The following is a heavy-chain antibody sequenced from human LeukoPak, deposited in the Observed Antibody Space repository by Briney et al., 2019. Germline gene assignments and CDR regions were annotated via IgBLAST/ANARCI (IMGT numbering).Heavy chain of an antibody. J-gene: IGHJ3*01. V-gene: IGHV1-18*01. CDR1: DYTFASYG. D-gene: IGHD1-20*01. CDR2: ISPYDGNT. Sequence: ASVKVSCKDSDYTFASYGLSWVRQAPGQGLEWVGWISPYDGNTNYAQRFQARVTMSIDKSTRTVYMELRRLRLDDTAVYYCVRVWPPNAVDRGMTYSDFTALDVWGQGTTVIVSS. CDR3: VRVWPPNAVDRGMTYSDFTALDV.